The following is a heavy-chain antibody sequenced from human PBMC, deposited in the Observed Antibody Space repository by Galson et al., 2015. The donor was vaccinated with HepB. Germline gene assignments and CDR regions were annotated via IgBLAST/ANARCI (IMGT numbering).Heavy chain of an antibody. V-gene: IGHV3-23*01. CDR2: FSGSGGGI. CDR3: AKVGSRAPWFGTDV. CDR1: GFPFSMYA. J-gene: IGHJ6*02. Sequence: SLRLSCAASGFPFSMYAMTWVRQPPGKGLEWVSAFSGSGGGISYADSVRGRFTVSRDNSKNTLYLQMNSLRAEDTAVYYCAKVGSRAPWFGTDVWGQGTTVTVSS. D-gene: IGHD3-10*01.